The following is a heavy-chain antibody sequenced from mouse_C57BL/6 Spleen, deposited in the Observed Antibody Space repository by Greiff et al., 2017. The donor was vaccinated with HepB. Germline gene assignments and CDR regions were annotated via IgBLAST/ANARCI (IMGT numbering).Heavy chain of an antibody. CDR2: IYPGSGNT. Sequence: VQLQQSGAELVRPGASVKLSCKASGYTFTDYYINWVKQRPGQGLEWIARIYPGSGNTYYNEKFKGKATLTAEKSSSTAYMQLSSLTSEDSAVYFCARGGDGYYGEYYFDYWGQGTTLTVSS. CDR3: ARGGDGYYGEYYFDY. CDR1: GYTFTDYY. V-gene: IGHV1-76*01. J-gene: IGHJ2*01. D-gene: IGHD2-3*01.